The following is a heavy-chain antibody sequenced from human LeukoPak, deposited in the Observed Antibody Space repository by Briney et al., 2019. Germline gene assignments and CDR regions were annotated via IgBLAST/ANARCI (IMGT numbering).Heavy chain of an antibody. V-gene: IGHV3-30-3*01. D-gene: IGHD5-12*01. CDR2: ISYDGSNK. CDR1: GFTFSSYA. CDR3: VRRSGSDYDAFDI. J-gene: IGHJ3*02. Sequence: GGSLRPSCAASGFTFSSYAMHWVRQAPGKGLEWVAVISYDGSNKWYADSVKGRFTISRDNSKNTLYLQMNGLRAEDMAVYYCVRRSGSDYDAFDIWGQGTMVTVSS.